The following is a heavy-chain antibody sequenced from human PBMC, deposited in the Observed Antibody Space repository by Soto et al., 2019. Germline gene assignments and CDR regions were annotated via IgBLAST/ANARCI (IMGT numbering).Heavy chain of an antibody. J-gene: IGHJ5*02. CDR3: VRESTPTRWFDP. CDR1: GYSFTSYY. D-gene: IGHD2-2*01. Sequence: ASVKVSFKASGYSFTSYYIHWVRQAPGQGLEWMGVINPSGGSTSYAQNFQGRVTMTRDTSTSTVYMELSSLRSEDTAVYYCVRESTPTRWFDPWGQGTLVTVSS. CDR2: INPSGGST. V-gene: IGHV1-46*03.